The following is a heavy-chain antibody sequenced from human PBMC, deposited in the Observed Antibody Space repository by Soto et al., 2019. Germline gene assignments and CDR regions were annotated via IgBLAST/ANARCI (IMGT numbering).Heavy chain of an antibody. Sequence: GESLKISCKGSGYSFTSYWIGWVRQMPGKGLEWMGIIYPGDSDTRYSPSFQGQVTISADKSISTAYLQWSSLKASDTAMYYCAITYRYCSSTSCYNIWDLAFDIWGQGTMVTVSS. CDR1: GYSFTSYW. D-gene: IGHD2-2*02. J-gene: IGHJ3*02. V-gene: IGHV5-51*01. CDR3: AITYRYCSSTSCYNIWDLAFDI. CDR2: IYPGDSDT.